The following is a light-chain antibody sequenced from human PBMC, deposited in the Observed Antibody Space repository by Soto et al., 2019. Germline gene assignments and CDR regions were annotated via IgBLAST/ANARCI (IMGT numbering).Light chain of an antibody. CDR2: DVN. J-gene: IGLJ1*01. V-gene: IGLV2-14*01. CDR3: RSYTGSLTYV. CDR1: SSDVGGYNY. Sequence: QAALTQPASVSGSPGQSIAISCTGTSSDVGGYNYVTWHQQHPGKAPKVVIYDVNRRPSGVSDRFSGSKSGNTASLTISGLQAEDEADYYCRSYTGSLTYVFGTGTKVTVL.